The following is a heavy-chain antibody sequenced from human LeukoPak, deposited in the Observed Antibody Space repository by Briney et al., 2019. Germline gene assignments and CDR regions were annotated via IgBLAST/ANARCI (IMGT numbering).Heavy chain of an antibody. J-gene: IGHJ4*02. D-gene: IGHD3-10*01. V-gene: IGHV4-34*01. CDR3: ARGRLWFGEVNHFDY. CDR1: GGSFSGYY. Sequence: SETLSLTCAVYGGSFSGYYWSWIRQPPGKGLEWIGEINHSGSTNYNPSLKSRVTISVDTSKNQFSLKLSSVTAADTAVYYCARGRLWFGEVNHFDYWGQGTLVTVSS. CDR2: INHSGST.